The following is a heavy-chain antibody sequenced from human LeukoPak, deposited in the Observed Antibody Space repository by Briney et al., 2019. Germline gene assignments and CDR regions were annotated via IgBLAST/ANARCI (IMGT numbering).Heavy chain of an antibody. CDR3: ARILGYCSGGSCYGSAFDI. J-gene: IGHJ3*02. CDR1: GGSFSGYY. Sequence: SETLSLTCAVYGGSFSGYYWSWIRQPPGKGLEWIGEINHSGSTNYNPSLKSRVSISVDTSKNQFSLKLSSVTAADTAVYYCARILGYCSGGSCYGSAFDIWGQGTMVTVSS. V-gene: IGHV4-34*01. CDR2: INHSGST. D-gene: IGHD2-15*01.